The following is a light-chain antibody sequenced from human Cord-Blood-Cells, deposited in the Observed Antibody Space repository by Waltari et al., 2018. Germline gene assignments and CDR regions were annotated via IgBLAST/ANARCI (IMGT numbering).Light chain of an antibody. V-gene: IGKV4-1*01. J-gene: IGKJ1*01. CDR2: WAS. CDR1: QSVLYSSNKKNY. Sequence: DIVMTQSPDSLAVSLGERATINCKSSQSVLYSSNKKNYVAGYQQKPGQPPKLLIYWASTRESGVPDRFSGSGSGTDFTLTISSLQAEDVAVYYCQQYYSTPWTFGQGTKVEIK. CDR3: QQYYSTPWT.